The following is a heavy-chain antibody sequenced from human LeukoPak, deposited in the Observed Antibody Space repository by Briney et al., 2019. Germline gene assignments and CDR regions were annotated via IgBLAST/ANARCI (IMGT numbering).Heavy chain of an antibody. V-gene: IGHV7-4-1*02. CDR3: ARETWFGALYGMDV. J-gene: IGHJ6*02. CDR1: GYTFTGYY. Sequence: ASVKVSCKASGYTFTGYYMHWVRQAPGQGPEWMGWINTNTGNPTYGQGFTGRFVFSLDTSVSTAYLQISSLKAEDTAVYYCARETWFGALYGMDVWGQGTTVTVSS. D-gene: IGHD3-10*01. CDR2: INTNTGNP.